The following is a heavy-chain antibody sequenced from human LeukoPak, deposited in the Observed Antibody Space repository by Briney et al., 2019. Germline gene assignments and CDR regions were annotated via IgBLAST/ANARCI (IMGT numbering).Heavy chain of an antibody. CDR3: TRRGRGGAFDI. V-gene: IGHV3-74*01. Sequence: GGSLRLSCAASGFTFSSYWFHWVRQAPGEGLVWVSRINSDGSGTTYADSVKGRFTISGDNAKNTLYLQMNSLRADDTAVYYCTRRGRGGAFDIWGQGTMVTVSS. J-gene: IGHJ3*02. CDR1: GFTFSSYW. D-gene: IGHD3-16*01. CDR2: INSDGSGT.